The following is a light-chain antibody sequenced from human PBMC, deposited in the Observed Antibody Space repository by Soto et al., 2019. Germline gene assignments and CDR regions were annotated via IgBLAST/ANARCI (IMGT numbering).Light chain of an antibody. CDR2: AAS. Sequence: AIRMNQSPSSFSASTGDRVTITCRASQGISSYLAWYQRKPGKAPKLLIYAASSLESGVPSRFSGSGSGTEVSLSISSLQPEDVIAYYCQHSYTTPLTFGQGAKVDIK. CDR3: QHSYTTPLT. CDR1: QGISSY. V-gene: IGKV1-8*01. J-gene: IGKJ1*01.